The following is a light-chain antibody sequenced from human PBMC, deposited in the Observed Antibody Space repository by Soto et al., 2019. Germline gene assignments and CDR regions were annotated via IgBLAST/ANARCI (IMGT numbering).Light chain of an antibody. Sequence: QSALTQPPSLSGSPGQSVTISCTGTSGDVGTYNRVSWYQQPPGTAPKLMIYEFTNRPSGVPDRFPGSKSGNTASLTISGLQAEDEADYYCSSYTSSTTVVFGGGTKLTV. CDR1: SGDVGTYNR. J-gene: IGLJ2*01. CDR3: SSYTSSTTVV. V-gene: IGLV2-18*02. CDR2: EFT.